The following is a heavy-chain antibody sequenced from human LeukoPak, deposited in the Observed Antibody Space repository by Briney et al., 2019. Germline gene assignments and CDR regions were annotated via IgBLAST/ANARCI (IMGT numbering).Heavy chain of an antibody. CDR1: GGSISSSSYY. J-gene: IGHJ6*03. CDR3: AGDQGIWTHSFYYYMDV. D-gene: IGHD6-13*01. V-gene: IGHV4-39*07. Sequence: PSETLSLTCTVSGGSISSSSYYWGWIRQPPGKGLEWIGSIFYSGSTYYNPSLKSRVTISVDTSKNQFSLRLSSVTAADTAVYYCAGDQGIWTHSFYYYMDVWGKGTTVTVSS. CDR2: IFYSGST.